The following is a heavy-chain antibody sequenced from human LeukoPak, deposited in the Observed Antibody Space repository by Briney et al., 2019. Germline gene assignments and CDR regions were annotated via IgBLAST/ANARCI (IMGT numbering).Heavy chain of an antibody. Sequence: SETLSLTCSVSGGSIDINYWTWIRQPVGKGLEWIGRVSSSGTTDYNPSLRSRVNIFVDKSKSQFSLRLNSVTAADTAVSYCARLTLFGFDRWGQGALVIVAS. D-gene: IGHD2/OR15-2a*01. J-gene: IGHJ4*03. V-gene: IGHV4-4*07. CDR3: ARLTLFGFDR. CDR2: VSSSGTT. CDR1: GGSIDINY.